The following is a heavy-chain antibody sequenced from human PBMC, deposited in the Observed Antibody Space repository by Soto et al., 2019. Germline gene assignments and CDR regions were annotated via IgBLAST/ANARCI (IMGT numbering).Heavy chain of an antibody. CDR1: GFTVSSNY. D-gene: IGHD3-10*01. V-gene: IGHV3-53*02. J-gene: IGHJ6*02. CDR2: IYNGGST. Sequence: EVQLVETGGGLIQPGGSLRLSCAASGFTVSSNYMSWVRQAPGKGLEWVSVIYNGGSTYYADSVKGRCTISRDNSKNTLYLQMNSLRAEDTAVYYCARDRGLGTGSLANYYYYGMDVWGQGTTVTVSS. CDR3: ARDRGLGTGSLANYYYYGMDV.